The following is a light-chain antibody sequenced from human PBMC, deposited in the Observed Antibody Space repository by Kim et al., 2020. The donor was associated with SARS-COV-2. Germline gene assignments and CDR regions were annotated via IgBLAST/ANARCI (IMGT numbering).Light chain of an antibody. CDR3: ETWDSNTWV. V-gene: IGLV4-60*03. J-gene: IGLJ3*02. CDR1: SGHSSYI. CDR2: LEGSGSY. Sequence: QPVLTQSSSASASLGSSVKLTCTLSSGHSSYIIAWHQQQPGKAPRYLMKLEGSGSYNKGSGVPDRFSGSSSGADHYLTISNLQSEDEADYYCETWDSNTWVFGGGPQLTVL.